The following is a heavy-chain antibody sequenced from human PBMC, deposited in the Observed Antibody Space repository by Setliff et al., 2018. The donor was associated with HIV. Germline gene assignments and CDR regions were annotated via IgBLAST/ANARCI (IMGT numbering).Heavy chain of an antibody. CDR1: GGRFSNYG. Sequence: SVKVSCKASGGRFSNYGISWVRQAPGQGLEWMGGIIPIFGTTNYAQTFQGRVTMTADESASTAYMELSSLRSEDTAVYYCARAVVPTYYDVLTGYVYYMDVWVKGTTVTVSS. CDR2: IIPIFGTT. CDR3: ARAVVPTYYDVLTGYVYYMDV. J-gene: IGHJ6*03. V-gene: IGHV1-69*13. D-gene: IGHD3-9*01.